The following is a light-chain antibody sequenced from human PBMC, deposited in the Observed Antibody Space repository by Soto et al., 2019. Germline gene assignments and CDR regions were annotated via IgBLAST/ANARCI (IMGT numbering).Light chain of an antibody. V-gene: IGLV2-8*01. CDR3: SSYAGINNLGV. CDR2: EVN. Sequence: QSALTQPPSASGSPGQSVTISCTGTSSDVGGYKYVSWYQQHPGKAPKLMIFEVNKRPSGVPDRFSGSKSGNTASLTLSGLQAEDEGDYYCSSYAGINNLGVFGTGTKLTVL. CDR1: SSDVGGYKY. J-gene: IGLJ1*01.